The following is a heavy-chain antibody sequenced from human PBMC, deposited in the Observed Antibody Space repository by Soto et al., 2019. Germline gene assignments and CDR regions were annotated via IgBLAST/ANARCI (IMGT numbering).Heavy chain of an antibody. J-gene: IGHJ3*01. D-gene: IGHD2-15*01. CDR1: GFFISSGNY. CDR2: IFHGGNT. CDR3: ARARWYDAFDA. V-gene: IGHV4-38-2*01. Sequence: SSETLSLTCAVSGFFISSGNYGGWIRKPPGKGLEWIGSIFHGGNTYYNPSLKSRVTISVDMSKNQFSLKLNSVTAADTAVYYCARARWYDAFDAWGQGTVVTVSS.